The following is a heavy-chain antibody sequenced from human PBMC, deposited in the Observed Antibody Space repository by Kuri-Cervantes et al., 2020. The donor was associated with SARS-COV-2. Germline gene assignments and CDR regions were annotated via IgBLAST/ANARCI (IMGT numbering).Heavy chain of an antibody. CDR2: VSWNGSRT. D-gene: IGHD3-10*01. CDR3: ARGRSGLDY. V-gene: IGHV3-19*01. Sequence: GESLKISCAASGFTFSSYSMNWVRQAPGKGLEWVSGVSWNGSRTHYADSVKGRFIISRDNSKNTLYLQMNSLRAEDTAVYYCARGRSGLDYWGQGTLVTVSS. CDR1: GFTFSSYS. J-gene: IGHJ4*02.